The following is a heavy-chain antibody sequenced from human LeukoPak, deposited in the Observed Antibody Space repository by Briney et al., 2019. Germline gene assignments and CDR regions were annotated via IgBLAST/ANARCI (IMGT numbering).Heavy chain of an antibody. V-gene: IGHV4-30-4*01. CDR2: IYYSGST. J-gene: IGHJ4*02. Sequence: SQTLSLTCTVSGGSISSGDYYWSWIRQPPGKGLEWIGYIYYSGSTYYNPSLKSRVTISVDTSKNQFSLKLSSVTAADTAVYYCGRSEYYYDSSGSRPLWYFDYWGQGTLVTVSS. D-gene: IGHD3-22*01. CDR3: GRSEYYYDSSGSRPLWYFDY. CDR1: GGSISSGDYY.